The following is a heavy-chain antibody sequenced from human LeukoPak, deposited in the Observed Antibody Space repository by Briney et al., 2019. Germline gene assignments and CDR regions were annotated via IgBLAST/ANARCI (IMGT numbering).Heavy chain of an antibody. J-gene: IGHJ4*02. Sequence: GGSLRLSCAASGFTFSSYNMNWVRQAPGKGLEWVSHISSSSSTIYYADSVKGRFTISRDNAKNSLYLQMNSLRAEDTAVYYCARDSSSWYVYYFDYWGQGTLVTVSS. V-gene: IGHV3-48*01. CDR3: ARDSSSWYVYYFDY. CDR1: GFTFSSYN. D-gene: IGHD6-13*01. CDR2: ISSSSSTI.